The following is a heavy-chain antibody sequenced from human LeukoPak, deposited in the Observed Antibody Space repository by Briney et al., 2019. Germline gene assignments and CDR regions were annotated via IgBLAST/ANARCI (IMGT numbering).Heavy chain of an antibody. CDR2: IRFDGSNR. V-gene: IGHV3-30*02. D-gene: IGHD3-10*01. J-gene: IGHJ4*02. Sequence: GGSLRLSCVASGITFSNYGMHWVRQAPGKGLEWVAFIRFDGSNRYYADSVKGRFTISRDTSKNTLCLQMNSLRAEDTAVYYCAPPPYGSAPKDWGQGTLVTVSS. CDR1: GITFSNYG. CDR3: APPPYGSAPKD.